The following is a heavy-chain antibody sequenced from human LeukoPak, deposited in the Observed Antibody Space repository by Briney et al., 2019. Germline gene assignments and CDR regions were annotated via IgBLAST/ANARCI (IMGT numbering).Heavy chain of an antibody. CDR1: GYTFTGYY. CDR3: AREEYGFDP. D-gene: IGHD2-2*01. V-gene: IGHV1-2*02. J-gene: IGHJ5*02. Sequence: VSVNVSCKASGYTFTGYYMHWVRQAPGQGLEWMGWINPKSGGTNYAQKFQGRVTMTRDTSIHTAYMELSRLRSDDTAVYYCAREEYGFDPWGQGTLVTVSS. CDR2: INPKSGGT.